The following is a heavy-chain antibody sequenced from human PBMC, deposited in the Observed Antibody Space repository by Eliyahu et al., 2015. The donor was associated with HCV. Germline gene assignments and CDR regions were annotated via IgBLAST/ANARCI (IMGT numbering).Heavy chain of an antibody. Sequence: QVQLVQSGAEVKKPGSSVTVSCKASGGTFTSYAINWVRQAPGQGLEWIGAIIPIFDTTSSAQKFQGRVTITADESTSTAYMELSSLRSEDTAVYYCAKDFQGVSYDGYARRTFDMWGQGSMVTVYS. D-gene: IGHD5-24*01. CDR3: AKDFQGVSYDGYARRTFDM. V-gene: IGHV1-69*01. CDR2: IIPIFDTT. J-gene: IGHJ3*02. CDR1: GGTFTSYA.